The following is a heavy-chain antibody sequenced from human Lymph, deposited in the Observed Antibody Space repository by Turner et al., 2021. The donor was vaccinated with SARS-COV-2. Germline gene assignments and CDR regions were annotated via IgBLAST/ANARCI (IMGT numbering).Heavy chain of an antibody. CDR3: AKGVRGVIIPEAFDI. V-gene: IGHV3-23*01. Sequence: EVQLLESGGGLVQPGGSLRLPCAASGFTFSSYAMRWVRQAPGKGLEWVSVISVSGGSTYYADSVKGRFTISRDNSKNTLYLQMNSLRAEDTAVYYCAKGVRGVIIPEAFDIWGQGTMVTISS. D-gene: IGHD3-10*01. CDR1: GFTFSSYA. CDR2: ISVSGGST. J-gene: IGHJ3*02.